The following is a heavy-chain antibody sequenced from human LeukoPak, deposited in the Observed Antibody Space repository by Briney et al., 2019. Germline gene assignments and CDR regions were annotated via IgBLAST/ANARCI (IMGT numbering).Heavy chain of an antibody. V-gene: IGHV4-4*09. D-gene: IGHD6-6*01. CDR2: IYTSGST. Sequence: GSLRLSCAASGFTFSNYAMSWVRQPPGKGLEWIGYIYTSGSTNYNPSLKSRVTISVDTSKNQFSLKLSSVTAADTAVYYCARHDAGIAARPFDNWGQGTLVTVSS. J-gene: IGHJ4*02. CDR3: ARHDAGIAARPFDN. CDR1: GFTFSNYA.